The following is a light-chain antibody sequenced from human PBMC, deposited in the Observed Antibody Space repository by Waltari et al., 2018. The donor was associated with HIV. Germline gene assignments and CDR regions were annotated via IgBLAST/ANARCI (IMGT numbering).Light chain of an antibody. CDR1: QSVLYSSINKNY. CDR3: QQNYSAPPT. CDR2: WAS. J-gene: IGKJ2*01. V-gene: IGKV4-1*01. Sequence: DIVMTQSQDSLAVSMGERATLTCKSSQSVLYSSINKNYLAWYQQKPGQPPKLLIYWASTRESGVPDRFSGSGSGADFTLTISSLQAEDVAVYYCQQNYSAPPTFGQGTKLEIK.